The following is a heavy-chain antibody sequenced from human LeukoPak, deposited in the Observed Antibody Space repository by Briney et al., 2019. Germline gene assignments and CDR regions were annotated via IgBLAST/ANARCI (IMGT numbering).Heavy chain of an antibody. CDR3: AKLSYYYGSGNVP. V-gene: IGHV3-30*18. D-gene: IGHD3-10*01. Sequence: PGGSLRLSCAASGFTFSSYGMHWVRQAPGKGLEWVAVISYDGSNKYYADSVKGRFTISRDNAKNSLYLQMNSLRAEDTAVYYCAKLSYYYGSGNVPWGQGTLVTVSS. CDR1: GFTFSSYG. J-gene: IGHJ5*02. CDR2: ISYDGSNK.